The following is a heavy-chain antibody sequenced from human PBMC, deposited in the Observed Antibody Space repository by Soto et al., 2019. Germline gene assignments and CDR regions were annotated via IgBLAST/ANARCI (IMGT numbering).Heavy chain of an antibody. J-gene: IGHJ6*02. Sequence: QVQLVQSGAEVKKPGSSVKVSCKAAGGTFSSYAISWVRQAPGQGIEWMGGIIPIFGTANYAQKFHGRVTITADESTSTAYMELSSLRSEDTAVYYGAGQLRQYYYGMDVWGQGTTVTVSS. CDR1: GGTFSSYA. CDR3: AGQLRQYYYGMDV. V-gene: IGHV1-69*01. CDR2: IIPIFGTA. D-gene: IGHD2-2*01.